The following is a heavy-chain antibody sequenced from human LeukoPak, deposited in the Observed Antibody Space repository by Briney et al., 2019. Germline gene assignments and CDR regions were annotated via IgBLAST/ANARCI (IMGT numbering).Heavy chain of an antibody. CDR1: GFIFSHHG. CDR2: IRADAVTT. D-gene: IGHD4-17*01. J-gene: IGHJ4*02. V-gene: IGHV3-23*01. CDR3: TTADYGDYGVDY. Sequence: GGSLRLSCATSGFIFSHHGMNWVRQAPGKGLEWVSGIRADAVTTYYADSVKGRFIISRDNSKNTVYLQMNSLSAEDTAVYYCTTADYGDYGVDYWGQGTLVTVSS.